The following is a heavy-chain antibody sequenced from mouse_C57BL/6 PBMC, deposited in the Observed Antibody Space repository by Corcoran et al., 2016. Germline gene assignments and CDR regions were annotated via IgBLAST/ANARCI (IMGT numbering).Heavy chain of an antibody. V-gene: IGHV3-6*01. J-gene: IGHJ3*01. D-gene: IGHD2-3*01. CDR2: ISYDGSN. Sequence: DVQLQESGPGLVKPSQSLALTCSVTGYSITSGYYWNWMRQFPGNKLEWMGYISYDGSNNYNPSLKNRISITRDTSKNQFFLKLNSVTTEDTATYYCARADGYSAFAYWGQGTLVTVSA. CDR1: GYSITSGYY. CDR3: ARADGYSAFAY.